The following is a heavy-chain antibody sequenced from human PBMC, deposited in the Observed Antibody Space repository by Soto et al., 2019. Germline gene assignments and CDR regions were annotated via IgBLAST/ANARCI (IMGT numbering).Heavy chain of an antibody. J-gene: IGHJ4*02. Sequence: SETLSLTCTVSGGSMSRGDYYWSWIRQPPGKGLEWIGYLYYSGSSTYNPSLRSRVTISVDTSKNQFSLKLSSVTAADTAVYYCARLVDTAMVFDYWGQGTLVTVSS. CDR3: ARLVDTAMVFDY. V-gene: IGHV4-61*08. D-gene: IGHD5-18*01. CDR2: LYYSGSS. CDR1: GGSMSRGDYY.